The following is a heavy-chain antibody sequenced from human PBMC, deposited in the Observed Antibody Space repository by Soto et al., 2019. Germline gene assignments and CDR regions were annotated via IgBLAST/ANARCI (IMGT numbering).Heavy chain of an antibody. CDR2: IIPIIGII. J-gene: IGHJ5*02. V-gene: IGHV1-69*08. D-gene: IGHD3-22*01. CDR1: GGTFSTYT. Sequence: QVQLVQSGAEVKKPGSSVKVSCKASGGTFSTYTITWVRQAPGQGLEWMGRIIPIIGIINYAQKFQGRVPITADXSXGXPYMELTRLRSDDTAVYYCAGDPDSHYNDSHAYSYPWGQGTLVTVSS. CDR3: AGDPDSHYNDSHAYSYP.